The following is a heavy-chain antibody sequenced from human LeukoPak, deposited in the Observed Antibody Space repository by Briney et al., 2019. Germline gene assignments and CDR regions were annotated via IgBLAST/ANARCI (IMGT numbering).Heavy chain of an antibody. D-gene: IGHD1-26*01. J-gene: IGHJ4*02. CDR3: ARVPKWELPFDY. CDR2: ISYDGSNK. CDR1: GFTFSSYA. Sequence: GGSLRLSCAASGFTFSSYAMHWVRQAPGKGLEWVAVISYDGSNKYYADSVKGRSTISRDNSKNTLYLQMNSLRAEDTAVYYCARVPKWELPFDYWGQGTLVTVSS. V-gene: IGHV3-30-3*01.